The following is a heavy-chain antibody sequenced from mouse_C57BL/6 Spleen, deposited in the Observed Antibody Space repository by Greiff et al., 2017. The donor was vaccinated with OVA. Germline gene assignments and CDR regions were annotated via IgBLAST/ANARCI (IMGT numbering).Heavy chain of an antibody. CDR1: GYTFTSYW. D-gene: IGHD2-1*01. Sequence: VKLQQPGAELVKPGASVKLSCKASGYTFTSYWMHWVKQRPGRGLEWIGRIDPNSGGTKYNEKFKGKATLTVDKPSSTAYMQLSSLTSEDSAVYDCARDGNYDGWFAYWGQGTLVTVSA. V-gene: IGHV1-72*01. J-gene: IGHJ3*01. CDR2: IDPNSGGT. CDR3: ARDGNYDGWFAY.